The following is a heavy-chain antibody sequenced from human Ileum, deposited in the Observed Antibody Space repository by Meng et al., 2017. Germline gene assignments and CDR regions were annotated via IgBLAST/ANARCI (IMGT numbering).Heavy chain of an antibody. CDR3: ARDCSGGSCYSGFDY. J-gene: IGHJ4*02. CDR1: GFPFRSYS. CDR2: ISSSSSYI. V-gene: IGHV3-21*01. Sequence: SPIPPRPASGFPFRSYSMNWVRQAPGKGLEWVSSISSSSSYIYYADSVKGRFTISRDNAKNSLYLQMTSLGAEDTAVYYCARDCSGGSCYSGFDYWGQGTLVTVSS. D-gene: IGHD2-15*01.